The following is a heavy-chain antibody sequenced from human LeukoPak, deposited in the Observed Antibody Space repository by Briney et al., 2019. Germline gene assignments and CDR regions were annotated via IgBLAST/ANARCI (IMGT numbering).Heavy chain of an antibody. D-gene: IGHD3-10*01. CDR3: ASGSGSYDY. V-gene: IGHV3-48*03. CDR1: GFTFSSYE. CDR2: ISSSGSTI. J-gene: IGHJ4*02. Sequence: GGFLRLSCAASGFTFSSYEMNWVRQAPGKGLEWVSYISSSGSTIYYADSVKGRFTISRDNAKNSLYLQMNSLRAEDTAVYYCASGSGSYDYWGQGTLVTVSS.